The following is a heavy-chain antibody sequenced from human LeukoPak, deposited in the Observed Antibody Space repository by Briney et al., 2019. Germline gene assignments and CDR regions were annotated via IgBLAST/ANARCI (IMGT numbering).Heavy chain of an antibody. CDR1: GYSFTTYW. J-gene: IGHJ4*02. V-gene: IGHV5-51*01. Sequence: GESLKISCKASGYSFTTYWIGWVRQMPGKGLEWMGIIYPGDSDTRYSPSFQGQVTISADKSISTAYLQWSSLKASDTAMYYCASSSGYWKSAFDYWGQGTLVTVSS. CDR2: IYPGDSDT. CDR3: ASSSGYWKSAFDY. D-gene: IGHD3-22*01.